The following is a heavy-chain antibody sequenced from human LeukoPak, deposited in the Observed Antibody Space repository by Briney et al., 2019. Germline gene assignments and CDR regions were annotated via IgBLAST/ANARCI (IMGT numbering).Heavy chain of an antibody. CDR3: ARGTKAAGPFDY. V-gene: IGHV1-2*06. CDR2: INPNSGGT. D-gene: IGHD6-13*01. Sequence: GASVNVSCKASGYTFTGYYMHWVRQAPGQGLEWMGRINPNSGGTNYAQKFQGRVTMTRDTSISTAYMELSRLRSDDTAVYYCARGTKAAGPFDYWGQGTLVTVSS. CDR1: GYTFTGYY. J-gene: IGHJ4*02.